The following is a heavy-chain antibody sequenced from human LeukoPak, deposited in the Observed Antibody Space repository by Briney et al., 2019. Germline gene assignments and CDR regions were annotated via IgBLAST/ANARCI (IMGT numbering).Heavy chain of an antibody. D-gene: IGHD3-9*01. CDR1: GFTFSTYW. CDR3: ASGYYDILTGY. CDR2: IKEDGSEK. Sequence: GGSLRLSCEASGFTFSTYWMSWVRQAPGRGLEWVANIKEDGSEKYYVDSVKGRFTISRDNAKKSLYLQMNSLRAEDTAVYYCASGYYDILTGYWGQGTLVTVSS. V-gene: IGHV3-7*01. J-gene: IGHJ4*02.